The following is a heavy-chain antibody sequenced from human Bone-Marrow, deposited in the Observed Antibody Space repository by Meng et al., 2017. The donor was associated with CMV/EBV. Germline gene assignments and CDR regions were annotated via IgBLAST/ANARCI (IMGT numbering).Heavy chain of an antibody. D-gene: IGHD3-3*01. CDR1: GGSISSGDYY. CDR3: ARMDFWSGYYGDY. V-gene: IGHV4-30-4*08. J-gene: IGHJ4*02. Sequence: SETLSLTCTVSGGSISSGDYYWSWIRQPPGKGLEWIGYIYYSGSTYYNPSLKSRVTISVDTSKNQLSLKLSSVTAADTAVYYCARMDFWSGYYGDYWGQGTLVTVSS. CDR2: IYYSGST.